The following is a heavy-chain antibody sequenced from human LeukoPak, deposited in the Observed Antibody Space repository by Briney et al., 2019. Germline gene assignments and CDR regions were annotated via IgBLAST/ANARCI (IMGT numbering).Heavy chain of an antibody. CDR1: GFTFGSYS. CDR3: ARASQWQPPPNWFDP. V-gene: IGHV3-21*01. D-gene: IGHD6-19*01. CDR2: ISSSSSYI. J-gene: IGHJ5*02. Sequence: GGSLRLSCAASGFTFGSYSMNWVRQAPGKGLEWVSSISSSSSYIYYADSAKGRFTISRDNAKNSLYLQMNSLRAEDTAVYYCARASQWQPPPNWFDPWGQGNLVTVSS.